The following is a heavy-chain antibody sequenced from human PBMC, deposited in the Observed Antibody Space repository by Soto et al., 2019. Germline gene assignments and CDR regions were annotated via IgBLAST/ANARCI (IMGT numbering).Heavy chain of an antibody. J-gene: IGHJ5*02. V-gene: IGHV4-34*01. CDR1: GGSFSGYY. CDR2: INHSGST. D-gene: IGHD2-21*01. CDR3: AGYSAITNWFDP. Sequence: PSETLSLTCAVYGGSFSGYYWSWIRQPPGKGLEWIGEINHSGSTNYNPSLKSRVTISVDTSKNQFSLKLSSVTAADTAVYYCAGYSAITNWFDPWGQGTLVTVSS.